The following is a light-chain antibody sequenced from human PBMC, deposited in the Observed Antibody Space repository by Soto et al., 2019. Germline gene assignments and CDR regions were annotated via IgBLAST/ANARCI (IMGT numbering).Light chain of an antibody. V-gene: IGLV2-11*01. Sequence: QSALTQPRSVSGSPGQSVTISCTGTSSDVGDYKYVSWYRQHPGEAPKLIIYDVSERPSGVPDRFSGSKSGNTASLTISGLQAEDEADYYCCSYAGSYSYVFGTGTKVTVL. CDR2: DVS. CDR1: SSDVGDYKY. CDR3: CSYAGSYSYV. J-gene: IGLJ1*01.